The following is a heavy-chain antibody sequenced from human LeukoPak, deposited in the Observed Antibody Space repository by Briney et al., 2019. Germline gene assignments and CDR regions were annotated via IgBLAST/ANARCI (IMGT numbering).Heavy chain of an antibody. Sequence: AETLSLTCAVYGVSFSGYGLSWIRQPPGKGLEWIGEINHSGSTKYNASLESPVNISVDTSKNQSSLTLSPETAADTAVYYCARKVVGGIAARTRYYFDYWGQGTLVTVSS. J-gene: IGHJ4*02. D-gene: IGHD6-6*01. CDR3: ARKVVGGIAARTRYYFDY. CDR2: INHSGST. CDR1: GVSFSGYG. V-gene: IGHV4-34*01.